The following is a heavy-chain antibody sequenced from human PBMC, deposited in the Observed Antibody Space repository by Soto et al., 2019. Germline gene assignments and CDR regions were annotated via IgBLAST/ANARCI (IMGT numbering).Heavy chain of an antibody. J-gene: IGHJ4*02. CDR2: ISGSGSTI. CDR3: ARVQAGRYSYYDY. CDR1: GFTFSDYY. D-gene: IGHD5-18*01. V-gene: IGHV3-11*01. Sequence: PGGSLRLSCAASGFTFSDYYMSWIRQAPGKGLEWVSYISGSGSTIYYADSVKGRFTISRDNAKNSLFLQMNSLRVEDTAVYYCARVQAGRYSYYDYWGQGTLVTVSS.